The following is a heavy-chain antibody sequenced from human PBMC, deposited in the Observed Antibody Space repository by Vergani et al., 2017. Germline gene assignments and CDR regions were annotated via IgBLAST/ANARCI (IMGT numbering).Heavy chain of an antibody. CDR1: GFTFSSSS. V-gene: IGHV3-21*01. CDR3: ASLGAYSSSDFYYYYMDV. Sequence: EVQLVESGGGLVKPGGSLRLSCAASGFTFSSSSMNWVRQAPGKGLEWVSSISSSSSYIYYADSVKGRFTISRDNAKNSLYLQMNSLRAEDTAVYYCASLGAYSSSDFYYYYMDVWGKGTTVTVSS. D-gene: IGHD6-6*01. J-gene: IGHJ6*03. CDR2: ISSSSSYI.